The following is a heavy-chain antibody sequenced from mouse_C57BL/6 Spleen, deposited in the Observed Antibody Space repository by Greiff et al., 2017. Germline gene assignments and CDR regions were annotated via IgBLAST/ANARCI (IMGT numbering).Heavy chain of an antibody. CDR1: GYTFTDYY. Sequence: EVQLQQSGPELVKPGASVKISCKASGYTFTDYYMNWVKQSHGKSLEWIGDINPNNGGTSYNQKFKGKATLTVDKSSSTAYMELRILTSEDSAVYYCARRYYGSSSYYAMDYWGQGTSVTVSS. CDR2: INPNNGGT. CDR3: ARRYYGSSSYYAMDY. D-gene: IGHD1-1*01. V-gene: IGHV1-26*01. J-gene: IGHJ4*01.